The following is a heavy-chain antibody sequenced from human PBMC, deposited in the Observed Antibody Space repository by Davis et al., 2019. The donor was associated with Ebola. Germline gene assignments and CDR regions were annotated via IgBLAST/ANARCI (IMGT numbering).Heavy chain of an antibody. Sequence: AASVKVSCKASGGTFSSYTISWVRQAPGQGLEWMGWINPHNGNTNYAQNVQGRVTMTTDTSTSTAYMEVGSLRSDDTAVYYCARDLVITPIDYWGQGTLVTVSS. V-gene: IGHV1-18*01. CDR2: INPHNGNT. CDR3: ARDLVITPIDY. J-gene: IGHJ4*02. D-gene: IGHD4-23*01. CDR1: GGTFSSYT.